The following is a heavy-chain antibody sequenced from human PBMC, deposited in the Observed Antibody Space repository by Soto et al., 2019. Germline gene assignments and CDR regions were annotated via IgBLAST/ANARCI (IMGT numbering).Heavy chain of an antibody. CDR1: GFTFSNYG. J-gene: IGHJ4*02. Sequence: GGSLRLSCAASGFTFSNYGMHCVRQAPGKGVEWAAVISYDGSNKYYADSVRGRFTISRDNSKNTLYLQMNSLKAEDTAIYYCMKERVEQQQVLPFFDYCGEVTQVTVSS. D-gene: IGHD6-13*01. CDR2: ISYDGSNK. CDR3: MKERVEQQQVLPFFDY. V-gene: IGHV3-30*18.